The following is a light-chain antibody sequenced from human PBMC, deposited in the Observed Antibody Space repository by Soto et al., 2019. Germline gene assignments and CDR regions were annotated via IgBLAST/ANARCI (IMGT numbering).Light chain of an antibody. J-gene: IGLJ2*01. CDR3: HSYDSSLTALVI. CDR2: GNS. Sequence: QLVLTQPPSVSGAPGQGVTISCTGSSSNIGAGYDVHWYQQLPGTAPKLLIYGNSNRPSGVPDRFSGSKSGTSASLAITGLQPEDEALYYCHSYDSSLTALVIFGGGTKLTVL. CDR1: SSNIGAGYD. V-gene: IGLV1-40*01.